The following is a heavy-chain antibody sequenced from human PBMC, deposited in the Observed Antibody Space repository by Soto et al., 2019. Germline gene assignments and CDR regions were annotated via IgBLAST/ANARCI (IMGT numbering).Heavy chain of an antibody. Sequence: ASVKVSCKASGYTFTGYYIHWVRQAPGQGLEWMGWINPNSGGTNYAQSFQGWVTMTRDTSISTVYMELSNLRSDDTAVYYCARDGDYGDYYFYMDVWGIGTTVTVSS. CDR1: GYTFTGYY. CDR2: INPNSGGT. V-gene: IGHV1-2*04. J-gene: IGHJ6*03. CDR3: ARDGDYGDYYFYMDV. D-gene: IGHD4-17*01.